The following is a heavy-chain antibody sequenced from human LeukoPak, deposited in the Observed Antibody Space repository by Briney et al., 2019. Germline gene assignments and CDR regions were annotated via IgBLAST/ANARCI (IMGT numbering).Heavy chain of an antibody. CDR2: ISGSGGST. D-gene: IGHD1-26*01. V-gene: IGHV3-23*01. J-gene: IGHJ4*02. Sequence: GESLKISCKGSGYSFSSYAMSWVRQAPGKGLEWVSAISGSGGSTYYADSVKGRFTISRDNSKNTLYLQMNSLRAEDTAVYYCAKDSGSYLPLDYWGQGTLVTVSS. CDR1: GYSFSSYA. CDR3: AKDSGSYLPLDY.